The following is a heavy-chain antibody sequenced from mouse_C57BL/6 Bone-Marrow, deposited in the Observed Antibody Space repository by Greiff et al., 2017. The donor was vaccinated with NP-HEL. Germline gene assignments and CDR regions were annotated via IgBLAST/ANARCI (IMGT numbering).Heavy chain of an antibody. CDR3: ARSGYQYYFDY. J-gene: IGHJ2*01. CDR2: IIPGSGST. Sequence: QVQLKQSGPELVKPGASVKISCKASGYTFTDYYINWVKQRPGQGLEWIGWIIPGSGSTNYNEKFKGKATLTADKSSSTAYMLLSSLTSEDSAVYYCARSGYQYYFDYWGQGTTLTVSS. V-gene: IGHV1-75*01. D-gene: IGHD5-1-1*01. CDR1: GYTFTDYY.